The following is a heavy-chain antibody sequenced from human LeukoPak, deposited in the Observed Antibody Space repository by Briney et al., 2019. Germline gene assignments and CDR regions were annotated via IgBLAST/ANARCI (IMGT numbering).Heavy chain of an antibody. D-gene: IGHD6-13*01. CDR2: INHSGST. Sequence: PSETLSLTCAVYGGSFSGYYWSWIRQPPGKGLEWIGEINHSGSTNYNPSLKSRVTISVDTSKNQFSLKLSSVTAADTAVYYCARVPCGQRLVCYYYYYMDVWGKGTTVTVSS. V-gene: IGHV4-34*01. CDR3: ARVPCGQRLVCYYYYYMDV. J-gene: IGHJ6*03. CDR1: GGSFSGYY.